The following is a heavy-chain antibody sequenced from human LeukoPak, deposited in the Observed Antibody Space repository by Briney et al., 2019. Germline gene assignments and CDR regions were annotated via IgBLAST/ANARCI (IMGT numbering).Heavy chain of an antibody. CDR3: ARVFRVVVVAATHYYFDY. Sequence: GASVKVSCKASGYTFTSYGISWVRQAPGQGLEWMGWINPNSGGTNYAQKFQGRVTMTRDTSISTAYMELSRLRSDDTAVYYCARVFRVVVVAATHYYFDYWGQGTLVTVSS. CDR2: INPNSGGT. J-gene: IGHJ4*02. CDR1: GYTFTSYG. V-gene: IGHV1-2*02. D-gene: IGHD2-15*01.